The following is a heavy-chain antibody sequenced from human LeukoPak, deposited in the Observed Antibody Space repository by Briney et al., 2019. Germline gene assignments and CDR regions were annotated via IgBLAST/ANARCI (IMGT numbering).Heavy chain of an antibody. J-gene: IGHJ4*02. Sequence: GGSLRLSCAASGFTFSSYGMHWVRQAPGKGLEWVAVIWYDGSNKYYADSVKGRFTISRDNSKNTLYLQMNSLRAEDTAVYYCARDSSGYYLGAIDYWGQGTLVTVSS. CDR3: ARDSSGYYLGAIDY. V-gene: IGHV3-33*01. CDR2: IWYDGSNK. CDR1: GFTFSSYG. D-gene: IGHD3-3*01.